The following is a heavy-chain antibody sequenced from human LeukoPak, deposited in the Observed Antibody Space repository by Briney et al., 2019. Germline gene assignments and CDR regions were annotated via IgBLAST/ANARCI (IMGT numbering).Heavy chain of an antibody. J-gene: IGHJ5*02. CDR2: INPNNGAT. D-gene: IGHD1-26*01. Sequence: GASVTVSCKASGYTFTASYIHWVRQAPGQGPEWMGWINPNNGATDYGKNFQGRVTMTRDTSITTAYMELSRLTSDDTAVYYCARDPGSSHRWNWFDPWGQGTLVTVSS. CDR1: GYTFTASY. V-gene: IGHV1-2*02. CDR3: ARDPGSSHRWNWFDP.